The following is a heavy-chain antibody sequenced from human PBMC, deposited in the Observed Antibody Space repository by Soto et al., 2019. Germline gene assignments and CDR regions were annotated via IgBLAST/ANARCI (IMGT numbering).Heavy chain of an antibody. V-gene: IGHV3-9*01. CDR3: AKDKIYSNYEYYFDY. CDR1: GFTFENYA. D-gene: IGHD4-4*01. Sequence: EVQLVESGGGLVQPGRSLRLSCAASGFTFENYAMHWVRQAPGKGLEWVSGISWHSGNIGYADSVRGRFTISRDNAKKSLYLQMNSLRPEDTALYYCAKDKIYSNYEYYFDYWGQGTLVTVSS. J-gene: IGHJ4*02. CDR2: ISWHSGNI.